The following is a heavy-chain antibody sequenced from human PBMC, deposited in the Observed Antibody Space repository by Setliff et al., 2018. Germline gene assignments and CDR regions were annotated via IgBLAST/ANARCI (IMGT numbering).Heavy chain of an antibody. CDR2: IYLGGSP. J-gene: IGHJ3*01. D-gene: IGHD1-26*01. V-gene: IGHV4-4*02. CDR3: ARDNGGSYVYDAFDV. Sequence: PSETLSLTCTVSGDSIDTDIWWSWVRQSPGKGLEWIGEIYLGGSPTYNPSLKSRVTISVDKSKNQFSLKLSSVTAADTAVYYCARDNGGSYVYDAFDVWGQGTMVTVSS. CDR1: GDSIDTDIW.